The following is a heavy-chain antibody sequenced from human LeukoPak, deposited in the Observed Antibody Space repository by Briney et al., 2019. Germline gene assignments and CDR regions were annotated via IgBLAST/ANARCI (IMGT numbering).Heavy chain of an antibody. V-gene: IGHV3-30*02. D-gene: IGHD6-19*01. CDR3: AKGPAGIGVAGTFGYLDY. CDR1: GFTFSSFG. Sequence: GGSLRLSCAASGFTFSSFGMHWVRQAPGKGLEWVASIRFDGSNEKYADSVKGRFTISRDNPKNTLYVQMNSLSAEDTALYYCAKGPAGIGVAGTFGYLDYWGQGTLVAVSS. CDR2: IRFDGSNE. J-gene: IGHJ4*02.